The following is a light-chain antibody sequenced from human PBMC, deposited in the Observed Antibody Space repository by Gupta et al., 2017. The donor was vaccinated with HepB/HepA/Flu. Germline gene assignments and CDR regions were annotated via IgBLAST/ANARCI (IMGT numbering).Light chain of an antibody. V-gene: IGKV3-11*01. CDR2: DAS. CDR1: QSVSSY. J-gene: IGKJ5*01. Sequence: EIVFTQSPATLSFSPGERATLSCRASQSVSSYLAWYHQKPGQAPRLLIYDASNRATGIPARFSGSGSGTDFTLTTSSREPEDFAVYYCQQRSNWPLAFGQGTQVEIK. CDR3: QQRSNWPLA.